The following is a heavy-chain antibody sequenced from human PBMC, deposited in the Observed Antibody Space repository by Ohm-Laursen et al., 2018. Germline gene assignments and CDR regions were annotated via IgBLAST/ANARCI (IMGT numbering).Heavy chain of an antibody. CDR3: ARDRMAVAGNYYYYGLDV. V-gene: IGHV4-59*01. J-gene: IGHJ6*02. D-gene: IGHD6-19*01. CDR1: GDSITTYY. CDR2: VYYSGRT. Sequence: TLSLTCTVSGDSITTYYWSWIRQPPGKGLEWIGYVYYSGRTNYNPSLKSRVTLSVDTSKNQLSLRLRSVTAADTAVYYCARDRMAVAGNYYYYGLDVWGQGTTVTVSS.